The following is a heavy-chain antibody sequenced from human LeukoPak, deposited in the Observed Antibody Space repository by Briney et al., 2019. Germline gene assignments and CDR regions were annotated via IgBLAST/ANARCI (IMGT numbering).Heavy chain of an antibody. V-gene: IGHV3-74*01. Sequence: PGGSLRLSCAASGFTFSSYWMHWVRHAPGKGLVWVSRINGDGSSTSYADSVKGRFTISRDNAKNTLYLQMNSLGAEDTAVYYCSRLAVTGTNYWGRGTLVTVSS. D-gene: IGHD6-19*01. CDR3: SRLAVTGTNY. CDR2: INGDGSST. J-gene: IGHJ4*02. CDR1: GFTFSSYW.